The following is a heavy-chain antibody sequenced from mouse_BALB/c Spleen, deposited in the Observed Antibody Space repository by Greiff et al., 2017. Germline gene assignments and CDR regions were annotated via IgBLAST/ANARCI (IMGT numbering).Heavy chain of an antibody. CDR3: AREGTHYFYAMDY. CDR2: ISSGSSTI. V-gene: IGHV5-17*02. J-gene: IGHJ4*01. D-gene: IGHD1-2*01. Sequence: EVKLVESGGGLVQPGGSRKLSCAASGFTFSSFGMHWVRQAPEKGLEWVAYISSGSSTIYYADTVKGRFTISRDNPKNTLFLQMTSLRSEDTAMYYCAREGTHYFYAMDYWGQGTSVTVSS. CDR1: GFTFSSFG.